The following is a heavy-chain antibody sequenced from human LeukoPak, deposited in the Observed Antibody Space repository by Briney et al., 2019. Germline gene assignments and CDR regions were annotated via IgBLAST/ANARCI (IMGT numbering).Heavy chain of an antibody. D-gene: IGHD1-26*01. CDR1: GYTFNSYD. CDR3: ARDRLSAAGGWDLVFDY. Sequence: ASVKVSCKASGYTFNSYDISWVRQAPGQGLEWMAWISTYNGNTNYAQKLQGRVTMTTDTSTSTAYVELRSLRSDDTAVYYCARDRLSAAGGWDLVFDYWGQGTLVTVSS. V-gene: IGHV1-18*01. CDR2: ISTYNGNT. J-gene: IGHJ4*02.